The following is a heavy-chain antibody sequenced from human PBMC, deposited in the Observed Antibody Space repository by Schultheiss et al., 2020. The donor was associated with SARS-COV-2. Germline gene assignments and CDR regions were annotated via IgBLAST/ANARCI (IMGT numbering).Heavy chain of an antibody. CDR1: GGSISSGGYY. J-gene: IGHJ6*02. CDR3: ARGDVDTGGMDV. D-gene: IGHD5-18*01. Sequence: SETLSLTCTVSGGSISSGGYYWSWIRQHPGKGLEWIGYIYYSGSTYYNPSLKSRVTISVDTSKNQFSLKLSSVTAADTAVYYCARGDVDTGGMDVWGQGTTVTVSS. V-gene: IGHV4-31*03. CDR2: IYYSGST.